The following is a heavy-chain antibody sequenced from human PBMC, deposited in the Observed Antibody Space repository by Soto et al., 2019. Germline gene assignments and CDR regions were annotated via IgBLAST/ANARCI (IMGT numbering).Heavy chain of an antibody. D-gene: IGHD5-12*01. CDR2: INAGNGNT. CDR3: AREGGGGYHISYFDS. V-gene: IGHV1-3*01. J-gene: IGHJ4*02. Sequence: QVQLVQSGAEVKKPGASVKVSCKASGYTFTSYAMHWVRQAPGQRLEWMGWINAGNGNTKYSQKFQGRVTITRDTSASTAYMELSSLRSEDTAVYYCAREGGGGYHISYFDSWGQGTLVTVSS. CDR1: GYTFTSYA.